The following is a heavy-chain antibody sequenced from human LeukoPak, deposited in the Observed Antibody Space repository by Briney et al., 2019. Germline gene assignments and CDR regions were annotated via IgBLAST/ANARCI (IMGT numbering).Heavy chain of an antibody. J-gene: IGHJ4*02. CDR2: IYTSGST. CDR3: AREARGSGWYGDYFDY. D-gene: IGHD6-19*01. V-gene: IGHV4-4*07. CDR1: GGSISSYD. Sequence: SETLSLTCTVSGGSISSYDWSWIRQPAGKGLEWIGRIYTSGSTNYNPSLKSRVTMSVDTSMNQFSLKLSSVTAADTAVYYCAREARGSGWYGDYFDYWGQGTLVTVSS.